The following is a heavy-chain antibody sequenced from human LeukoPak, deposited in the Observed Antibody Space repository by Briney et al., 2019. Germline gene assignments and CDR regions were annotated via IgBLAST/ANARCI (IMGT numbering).Heavy chain of an antibody. V-gene: IGHV4-59*01. D-gene: IGHD4/OR15-4a*01. CDR1: RGSISGYS. Sequence: TPSETLSLTCTVSRGSISGYSWSWIRQSPGGGLEWLGYIYYSGDTAYNPSLRSRVTLSVDTSKNQFSLQLRSVTTADTAVYYCVRGPYGASISKWFDPWGQGTQVSVSP. CDR2: IYYSGDT. J-gene: IGHJ5*02. CDR3: VRGPYGASISKWFDP.